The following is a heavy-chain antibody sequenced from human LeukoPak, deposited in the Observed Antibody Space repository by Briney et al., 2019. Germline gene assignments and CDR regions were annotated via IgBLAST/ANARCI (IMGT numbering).Heavy chain of an antibody. J-gene: IGHJ4*02. D-gene: IGHD3-10*01. CDR2: INHSGST. V-gene: IGHV4-34*01. Sequence: PSETLSLTCAVYGGSFSGYYWSWIRQPPGKGLEWIGEINHSGSTNYNPSLKSRVTISVDTSKNQFSLKLSSVTAADTAVYYCARRRYYYGSGFDYWGQGTLVTVSS. CDR3: ARRRYYYGSGFDY. CDR1: GGSFSGYY.